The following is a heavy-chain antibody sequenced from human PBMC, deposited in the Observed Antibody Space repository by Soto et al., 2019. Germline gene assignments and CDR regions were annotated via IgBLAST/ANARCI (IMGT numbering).Heavy chain of an antibody. J-gene: IGHJ4*02. CDR3: ARGPTSGYYHFDY. CDR1: GFTFSSYE. CDR2: ISSSGATI. V-gene: IGHV3-48*03. D-gene: IGHD3-22*01. Sequence: GGSLRLSCAASGFTFSSYEMNWVRQAPGKGLEWLSYISSSGATIYYAASVKGRFTISRDDAKNSLYLQMHSLRAEDTALYYCARGPTSGYYHFDYWGQGNLVTVSS.